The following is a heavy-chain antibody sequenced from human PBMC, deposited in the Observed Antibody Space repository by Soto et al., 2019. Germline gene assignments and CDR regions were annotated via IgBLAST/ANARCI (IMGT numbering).Heavy chain of an antibody. CDR1: GFTVSNNY. J-gene: IGHJ4*02. CDR3: AAYSHKGY. Sequence: EEQLVESGGDLVQPGGSLRLSCAASGFTVSNNYMSWVRQAPGKGLEWVSLIYSGGSTYYADSVKGRFTISRDSSKNILYLQMNSLRAKDTAMYYCAAYSHKGYWGQGTLVTVSS. CDR2: IYSGGST. D-gene: IGHD3-16*01. V-gene: IGHV3-66*01.